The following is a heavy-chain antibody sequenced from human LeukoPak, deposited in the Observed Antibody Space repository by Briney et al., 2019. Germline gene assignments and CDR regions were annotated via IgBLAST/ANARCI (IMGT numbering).Heavy chain of an antibody. J-gene: IGHJ4*02. CDR1: GGSISSSSYY. D-gene: IGHD6-19*01. Sequence: SSETLSLTCTVSGGSISSSSYYWGWIRQPPGKGLEWIGSIYYSGSTYYNPSLKSRVTISVDTSKNQFSLKLSSVTAADTAVYYCARYGQWLPYYFDYWGQGTLVTVSS. CDR3: ARYGQWLPYYFDY. CDR2: IYYSGST. V-gene: IGHV4-39*01.